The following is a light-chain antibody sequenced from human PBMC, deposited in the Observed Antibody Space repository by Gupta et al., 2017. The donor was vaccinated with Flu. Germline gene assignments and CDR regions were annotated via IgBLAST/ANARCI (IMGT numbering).Light chain of an antibody. CDR2: DVS. CDR1: TSDVGGYDS. J-gene: IGLJ2*01. V-gene: IGLV2-14*01. CDR3: SSYKGTLAGT. Sequence: QSALTQPASVSGSPGQSITISCIGITSDVGGYDSVSWYQQRPGTAPKLMMYDVSNRPSGMSSRVSGSKSGKNESLPISGLQAEDEADDYCSSYKGTLAGTFGGGTKLTVL.